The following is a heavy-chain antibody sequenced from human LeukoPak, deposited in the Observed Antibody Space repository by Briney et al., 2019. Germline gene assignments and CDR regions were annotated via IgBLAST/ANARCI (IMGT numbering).Heavy chain of an antibody. Sequence: GGSLRLSCAASGFTFSTYWMSWVRQAPGKGLEWVANIKQDGSEKYYIDSVKGRFTISRDNAKNSLYLQMNSLRAEDTAMYYCARDGEMATIYFDYWGQGTLVTVSS. CDR3: ARDGEMATIYFDY. CDR1: GFTFSTYW. CDR2: IKQDGSEK. D-gene: IGHD5-24*01. J-gene: IGHJ4*02. V-gene: IGHV3-7*01.